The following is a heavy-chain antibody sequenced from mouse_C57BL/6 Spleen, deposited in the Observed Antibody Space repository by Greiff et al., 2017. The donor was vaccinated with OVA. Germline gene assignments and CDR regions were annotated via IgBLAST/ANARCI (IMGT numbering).Heavy chain of an antibody. V-gene: IGHV3-6*01. CDR3: ARDRGLLRTIDYAMDY. Sequence: EVKLQESGPGLVKPSQSLSLTCSVTGYSITSGYYWNWIRQFPGNKLEWMGYISYDGSNNYNPSLKNRISITRDTSKNQFFLKLNSVTTEDTATYYCARDRGLLRTIDYAMDYWGQGTSVTVSS. D-gene: IGHD1-1*01. J-gene: IGHJ4*01. CDR2: ISYDGSN. CDR1: GYSITSGYY.